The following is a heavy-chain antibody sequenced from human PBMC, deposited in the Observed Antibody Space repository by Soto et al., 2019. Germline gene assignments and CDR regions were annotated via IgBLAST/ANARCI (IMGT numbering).Heavy chain of an antibody. CDR2: IYYSGST. V-gene: IGHV4-61*01. J-gene: IGHJ6*02. CDR1: GGSISSSSYY. CDR3: AREGVSSSWYNYYGMDV. D-gene: IGHD6-13*01. Sequence: SETLSLTCTVSGGSISSSSYYWSWIRQPPGKGLEWIGYIYYSGSTNYNPSLKSRVTISVDTSKNQFSLKLSSVTAADTAVYYCAREGVSSSWYNYYGMDVWGQGTTVTVSS.